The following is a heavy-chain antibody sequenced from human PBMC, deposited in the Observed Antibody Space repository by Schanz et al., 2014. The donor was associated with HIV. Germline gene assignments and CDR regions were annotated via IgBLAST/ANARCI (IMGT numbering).Heavy chain of an antibody. CDR2: IKQEGREQ. V-gene: IGHV3-7*01. J-gene: IGHJ6*02. CDR3: ATSPTMIFVGNFYSGLDV. Sequence: DVQLEEDGGGREKSGGSRRGESAASGENISGKRRRGVRKGEGKGLEWVANIKQEGREQQYVDSVKGRFTISRDNAKNSLFLQMNSLRVEDTAVYYCATSPTMIFVGNFYSGLDVWGRGTTVTVS. CDR1: GENISGKR. D-gene: IGHD3-22*01.